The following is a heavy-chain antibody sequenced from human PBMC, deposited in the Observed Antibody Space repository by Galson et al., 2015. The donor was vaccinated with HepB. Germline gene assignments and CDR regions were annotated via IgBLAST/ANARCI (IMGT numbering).Heavy chain of an antibody. CDR2: IYPGDSDT. CDR3: ARLGPDTAMVPVNLGWAFDI. J-gene: IGHJ3*02. V-gene: IGHV5-51*01. D-gene: IGHD5-18*01. Sequence: QSGAEVKKPGESLKISCMGSGYSFTSCWIGWVRQMPGKGLERMGIIYPGDSDTRYSPSFQGQVTISADKSISTAYLQWSSLKASDTAMYYCARLGPDTAMVPVNLGWAFDIWGQGTMVTVSS. CDR1: GYSFTSCW.